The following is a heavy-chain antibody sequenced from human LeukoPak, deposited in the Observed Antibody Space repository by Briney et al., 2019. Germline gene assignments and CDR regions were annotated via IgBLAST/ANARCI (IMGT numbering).Heavy chain of an antibody. D-gene: IGHD3-22*01. Sequence: PSGTLSLTCAVYGGSFSGYYWSWIRQPPGKGLEGMGEINHSGSTNYNPSLKSRVTISVDTSKNQFSLKLSSVTAADKAVYYCAREEHLIDSSGSPGWGQGTLVTVSS. CDR1: GGSFSGYY. CDR3: AREEHLIDSSGSPG. V-gene: IGHV4-34*01. J-gene: IGHJ4*02. CDR2: INHSGST.